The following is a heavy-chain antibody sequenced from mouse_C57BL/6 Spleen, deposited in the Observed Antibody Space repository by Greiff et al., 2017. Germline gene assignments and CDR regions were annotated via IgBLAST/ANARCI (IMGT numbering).Heavy chain of an antibody. CDR3: ARSTSTDYFDY. CDR1: GYTFTSYW. CDR2: IYPSDSET. Sequence: QVQLKQPGAELVRPGSSVKLSCKASGYTFTSYWMDWVKQRPGQGLEWIGNIYPSDSETHYNQKFKDKATLTVDKSSSTAYMQLSSLTSEDSAVYYCARSTSTDYFDYWGQGTTLTVSS. D-gene: IGHD6-1*01. J-gene: IGHJ2*01. V-gene: IGHV1-61*01.